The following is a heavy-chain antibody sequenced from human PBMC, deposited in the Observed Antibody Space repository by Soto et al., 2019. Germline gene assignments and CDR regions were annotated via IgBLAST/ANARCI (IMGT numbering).Heavy chain of an antibody. J-gene: IGHJ6*04. CDR1: GGTFSSYA. D-gene: IGHD2-2*01. CDR3: GGGGLRVVVPAARGLEPLFGWGMAV. CDR2: IIPIFGTA. V-gene: IGHV1-69*13. Sequence: SVKVSCKASGGTFSSYAISWVRQAPGQGLEWMGGIIPIFGTANYAQKFQGRVTITADESTSTAYMELSSLRSEDTAVYYCGGGGLRVVVPAARGLEPLFGWGMAVWGKGTMATVS.